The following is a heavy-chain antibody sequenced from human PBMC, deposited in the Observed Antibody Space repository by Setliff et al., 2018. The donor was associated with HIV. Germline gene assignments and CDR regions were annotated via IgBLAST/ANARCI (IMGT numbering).Heavy chain of an antibody. CDR1: GASITSHY. Sequence: LSLTCTVSGASITSHYWSWIRQSPGRELEWIGYIYSTGSTNYNPSLQSRVSISMDASKNKFSLKVTSVTSADTAVYYCAKGAGFYGDYTFDYWGQGKLVTVSS. CDR3: AKGAGFYGDYTFDY. D-gene: IGHD4-17*01. V-gene: IGHV4-59*11. J-gene: IGHJ4*02. CDR2: IYSTGST.